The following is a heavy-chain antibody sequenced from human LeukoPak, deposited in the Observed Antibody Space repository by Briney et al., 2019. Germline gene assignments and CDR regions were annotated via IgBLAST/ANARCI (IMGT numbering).Heavy chain of an antibody. CDR1: GYTFTGYY. D-gene: IGHD2-15*01. CDR2: INPNSGGT. CDR3: ARVGYCSGGSCYRTYYYDSSGSYFDY. J-gene: IGHJ4*02. V-gene: IGHV1-2*02. Sequence: ASVKVSCKASGYTFTGYYMHWVRQAPGQGLEWMGWINPNSGGTNYAQKFQGRVTMTRDTSISTAYMELSRLRSDDTAVYYCARVGYCSGGSCYRTYYYDSSGSYFDYWGQGTLVTVSS.